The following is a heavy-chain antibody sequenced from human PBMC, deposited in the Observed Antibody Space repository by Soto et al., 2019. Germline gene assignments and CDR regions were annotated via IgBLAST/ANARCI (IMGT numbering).Heavy chain of an antibody. CDR2: ISSNGVGT. CDR1: GFTLSGYA. Sequence: EVQLAESGGGLAQPGGSLRLSCAASGFTLSGYAMDWVRQAPGKGLEYVSGISSNGVGTYYANSVQGIFTSSRDNSKNTVYLQMGSLRPEDLAVYYCARHARPHFYYMDVWGKGTTVTVS. V-gene: IGHV3-64*01. CDR3: ARHARPHFYYMDV. D-gene: IGHD6-6*01. J-gene: IGHJ6*03.